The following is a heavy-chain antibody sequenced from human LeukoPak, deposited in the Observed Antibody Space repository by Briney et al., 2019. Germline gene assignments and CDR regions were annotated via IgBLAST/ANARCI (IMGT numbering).Heavy chain of an antibody. J-gene: IGHJ5*02. D-gene: IGHD6-13*01. Sequence: ASVKVSCKASGGTFSSYAISWVRQAPGQGLEWMGGIIPIFGTANYAQKFQGRVTITADGSTSTAYMELSSLRSEDTAVYYCARVGYSSSWYDPGWFDPWGQGTLVTVSS. CDR1: GGTFSSYA. V-gene: IGHV1-69*13. CDR3: ARVGYSSSWYDPGWFDP. CDR2: IIPIFGTA.